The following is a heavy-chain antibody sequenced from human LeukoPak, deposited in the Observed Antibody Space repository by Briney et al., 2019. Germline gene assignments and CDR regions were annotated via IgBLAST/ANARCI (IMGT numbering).Heavy chain of an antibody. Sequence: SETLSLTCTVSGGSLRGYYWSWIRQPARKGLEWVGRVYTSGTTYYNPSLKRPLTMSVDPSKNQFSLKLSSVAAADTAIYYCARVGYSGSESVDFCYYYGMDVWGQGTTVTVSS. V-gene: IGHV4-4*07. J-gene: IGHJ6*02. CDR3: ARVGYSGSESVDFCYYYGMDV. CDR1: GGSLRGYY. D-gene: IGHD5-12*01. CDR2: VYTSGTT.